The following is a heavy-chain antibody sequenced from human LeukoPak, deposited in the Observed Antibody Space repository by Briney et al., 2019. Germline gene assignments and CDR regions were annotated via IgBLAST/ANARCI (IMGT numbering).Heavy chain of an antibody. V-gene: IGHV3-33*01. CDR2: IWYDGSNK. CDR1: RFTFSTYG. CDR3: ARDVVPAALYVYYGMDV. D-gene: IGHD2-2*01. J-gene: IGHJ6*02. Sequence: GGSLRLSCAASRFTFSTYGMHWVRQAPGKGLEWVALIWYDGSNKYYADSVKGRFTISRDNSKNTLYLEMNSLRAEDTAVYYCARDVVPAALYVYYGMDVWGQGTTVTVSS.